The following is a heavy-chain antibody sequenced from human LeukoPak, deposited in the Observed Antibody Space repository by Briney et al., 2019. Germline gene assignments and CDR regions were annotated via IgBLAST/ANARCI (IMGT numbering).Heavy chain of an antibody. CDR2: IYHSGST. CDR1: GGSITSSSYY. D-gene: IGHD4-17*01. CDR3: ARVHDYGDFYFDY. Sequence: SETLSLTCTVSGGSITSSSYYWGWIRQPPGKGLEWIGSIYHSGSTYYNPSLKSRVTISVDTSKNQFSLKLSSVTAADTAVYYCARVHDYGDFYFDYWGQGTLVTVSS. J-gene: IGHJ4*02. V-gene: IGHV4-39*07.